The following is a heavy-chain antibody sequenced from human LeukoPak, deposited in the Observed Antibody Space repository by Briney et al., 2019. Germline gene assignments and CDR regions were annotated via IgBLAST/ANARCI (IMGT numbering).Heavy chain of an antibody. CDR3: ARSFGDPGGSYYYMDV. Sequence: SVKVSCKGSGGTFSSYAISWVRQAPGQGLEWMGGIIPIFGTANYAQKFQGRVTITTDESTNTPYMELSSLRSEDTAVYYCARSFGDPGGSYYYMDVWGKGTTVTVSS. V-gene: IGHV1-69*05. CDR1: GGTFSSYA. J-gene: IGHJ6*03. CDR2: IIPIFGTA. D-gene: IGHD3-10*01.